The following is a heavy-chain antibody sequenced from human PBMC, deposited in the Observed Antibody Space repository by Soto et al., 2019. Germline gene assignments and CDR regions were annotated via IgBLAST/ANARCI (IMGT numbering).Heavy chain of an antibody. J-gene: IGHJ6*02. CDR1: GFTFSSYG. V-gene: IGHV3-30*18. CDR2: ISYDGSNK. Sequence: GGSLRLSCAASGFTFSSYGMRWVRQAPGKVLEWVAVISYDGSNKYYADSVKGRFTISRDNSKNTLYLQMNSLRAEDTAVYYCAKDQGSPYGMDVWGQGTTVTVSS. CDR3: AKDQGSPYGMDV.